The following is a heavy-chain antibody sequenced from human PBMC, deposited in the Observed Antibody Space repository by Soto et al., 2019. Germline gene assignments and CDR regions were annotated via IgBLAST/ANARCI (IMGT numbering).Heavy chain of an antibody. CDR2: IYHSGST. D-gene: IGHD3-3*01. CDR3: ARGGVYEDITIFGVVIIPIRYYFDY. Sequence: SETLSLTCTVSGGSISSGGHYWSWIRQHPGKGLEWIGFIYHSGSTNYNPSLKSRVTISVDTSKNQFSLKLSSVTAADTAVYYCARGGVYEDITIFGVVIIPIRYYFDYWGQGTLVTVSS. V-gene: IGHV4-31*03. CDR1: GGSISSGGHY. J-gene: IGHJ4*02.